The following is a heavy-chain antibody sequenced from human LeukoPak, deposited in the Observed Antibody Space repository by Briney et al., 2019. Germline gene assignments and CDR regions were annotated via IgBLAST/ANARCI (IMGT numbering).Heavy chain of an antibody. J-gene: IGHJ6*03. CDR3: ATRARYSYGHYYYYYYMDV. Sequence: SVKVSCKASGGTFSSYAISWVRQAPGQGLEWMEGIIPIFGTANYAQKFQGRVTITTDESTSTAYMELGSLRSEDTAVYYCATRARYSYGHYYYYYYMDVWGKGTTVTVSS. V-gene: IGHV1-69*05. CDR1: GGTFSSYA. D-gene: IGHD5-18*01. CDR2: IIPIFGTA.